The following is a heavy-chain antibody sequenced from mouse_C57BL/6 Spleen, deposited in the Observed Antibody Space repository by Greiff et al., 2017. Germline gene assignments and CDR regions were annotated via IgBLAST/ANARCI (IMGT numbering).Heavy chain of an antibody. Sequence: VQLQQSGAELVRPGASVKLSCTASGFNIKDDYMHWVKQRPEQGLEWIGWIDPENGDTEYASKFQGKATITADTSSNTAYLQLSSLTSEDTAVYYCTHFAWFAYWGKGTLVTVSA. J-gene: IGHJ3*01. CDR1: GFNIKDDY. CDR3: THFAWFAY. CDR2: IDPENGDT. V-gene: IGHV14-4*01.